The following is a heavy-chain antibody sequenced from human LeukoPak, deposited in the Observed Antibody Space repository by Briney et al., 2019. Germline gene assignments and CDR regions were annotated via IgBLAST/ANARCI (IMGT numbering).Heavy chain of an antibody. CDR1: GFTFSLYV. CDR2: ISASGGSR. J-gene: IGHJ4*02. D-gene: IGHD4-17*01. Sequence: GGSLRLSCAASGFTFSLYVMSWVRQAPGKGLEWVSGISASGGSRYYADSVKGRFTISRDNSRNTVFLQVNSLRGDDTAVYYCAQDRGAAVTTFAHWGLGTLVTVSS. CDR3: AQDRGAAVTTFAH. V-gene: IGHV3-23*01.